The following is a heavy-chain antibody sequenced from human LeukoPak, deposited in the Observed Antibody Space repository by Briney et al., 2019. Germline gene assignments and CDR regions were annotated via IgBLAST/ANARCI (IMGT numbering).Heavy chain of an antibody. CDR2: ISSDGSIT. Sequence: GGSLRLSCAASGFTFSSYWMHWVRQAPGKGLVWVSRISSDGSITTYADSMKGRFTISRDNAKNTLYLQMNSLRAEDTAVYYCARTGTNGVCYYWGQGTLVTVSS. CDR1: GFTFSSYW. D-gene: IGHD2-8*01. CDR3: ARTGTNGVCYY. V-gene: IGHV3-74*01. J-gene: IGHJ4*02.